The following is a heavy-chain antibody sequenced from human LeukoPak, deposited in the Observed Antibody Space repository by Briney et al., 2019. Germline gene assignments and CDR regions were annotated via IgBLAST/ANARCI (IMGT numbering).Heavy chain of an antibody. D-gene: IGHD3-22*01. V-gene: IGHV1-24*01. J-gene: IGHJ3*02. CDR3: AKGIVVVISGNAFDI. CDR1: GYTLTELA. CDR2: FDPESGET. Sequence: ASVKVSCKVSGYTLTELAMHWVRQSPGKGLDWMGGFDPESGETVYAKQFQGRVSMTEDTSTETAYLELNSLTSEDTAVYYCAKGIVVVISGNAFDIWGQGTMVSVSS.